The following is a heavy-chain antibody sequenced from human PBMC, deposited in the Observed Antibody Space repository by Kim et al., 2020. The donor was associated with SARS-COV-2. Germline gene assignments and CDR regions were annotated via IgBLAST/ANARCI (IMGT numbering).Heavy chain of an antibody. D-gene: IGHD2-21*02. CDR1: GFTFSSYG. Sequence: GGSLRLSCAASGFTFSSYGMHWVRQAPGKGLEWVAVIWYDGSNKYYADSVKGRFTISRDNSKNTLYLQMNSLRAEDTAVYYCARATVVTPLGRYYGMDVWGQGTTVTVSS. V-gene: IGHV3-33*01. CDR2: IWYDGSNK. CDR3: ARATVVTPLGRYYGMDV. J-gene: IGHJ6*02.